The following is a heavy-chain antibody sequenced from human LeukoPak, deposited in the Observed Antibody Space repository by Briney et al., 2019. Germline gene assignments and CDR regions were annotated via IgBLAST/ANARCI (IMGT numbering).Heavy chain of an antibody. J-gene: IGHJ4*02. CDR1: GFTVSSNY. Sequence: HPGGSLRLSCAASGFTVSSNYMRWVHQAPGKGLEWVSVIYSGGSTYYADSVKGRFTISRDNSKNTLYLQMNSLRAEDTAVYYCASPGSSSWYFDYWGQGTLVTVSS. CDR3: ASPGSSSWYFDY. D-gene: IGHD6-13*01. V-gene: IGHV3-66*01. CDR2: IYSGGST.